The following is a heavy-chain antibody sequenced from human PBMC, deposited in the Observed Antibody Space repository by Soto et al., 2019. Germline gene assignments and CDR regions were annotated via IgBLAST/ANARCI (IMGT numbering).Heavy chain of an antibody. V-gene: IGHV3-23*04. Sequence: EVQLVESGGGLVQPGGSLSLSCAASAFTFNNYGMHWVRQAPGKGLEWVSGIGGSGRTTYYADSVKGRFTISRDNSNNTLFMQMNILRAEDTAVYYGAKSRYSDSSGDFYDYWGQGTLGTVSS. CDR2: IGGSGRTT. J-gene: IGHJ4*02. D-gene: IGHD3-22*01. CDR1: AFTFNNYG. CDR3: AKSRYSDSSGDFYDY.